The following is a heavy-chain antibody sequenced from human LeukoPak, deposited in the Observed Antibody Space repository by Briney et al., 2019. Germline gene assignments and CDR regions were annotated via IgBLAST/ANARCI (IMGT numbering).Heavy chain of an antibody. CDR2: ISSSSSTI. Sequence: GGSLRLSCAASGFTFSSYSMNWVRQAPGKGLEWVSYISSSSSTIYYADSVKGRFTISRDNAKNSLYLQMNSLRAEDTAVYYCAKTSLYSSSEIDYWGQGTLVTVSS. CDR3: AKTSLYSSSEIDY. CDR1: GFTFSSYS. J-gene: IGHJ4*02. D-gene: IGHD6-6*01. V-gene: IGHV3-48*01.